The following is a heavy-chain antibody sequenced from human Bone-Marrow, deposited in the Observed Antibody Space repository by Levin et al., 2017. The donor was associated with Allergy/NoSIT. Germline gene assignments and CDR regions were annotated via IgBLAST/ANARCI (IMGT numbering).Heavy chain of an antibody. CDR1: GFAVTSKF. J-gene: IGHJ3*01. V-gene: IGHV3-66*01. CDR3: ARYSGYDFPL. CDR2: IYSDDNR. Sequence: ASVKVSCAVSGFAVTSKFWSWVRQAPGKGLEWVSIIYSDDNRYYAESVKGRVIVSRDNVKNTLDLQMNTLRVEDTAVYYCARYSGYDFPLWGQGTLVTVSP. D-gene: IGHD5-12*01.